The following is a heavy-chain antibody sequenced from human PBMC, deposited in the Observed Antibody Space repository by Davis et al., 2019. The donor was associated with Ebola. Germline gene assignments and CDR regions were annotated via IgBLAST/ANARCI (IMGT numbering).Heavy chain of an antibody. D-gene: IGHD3-3*01. Sequence: GGSLRLSCASSGSTASSNYMRWVRQAPGRGLEWISVIYSGGDTYHAESVKGRFTISMDISKNILYLQMNSLGAEDTSVYYCARSGLSFGVVKYHYGMDAWGKGTTVTVSS. CDR1: GSTASSNY. CDR3: ARSGLSFGVVKYHYGMDA. CDR2: IYSGGDT. J-gene: IGHJ6*04. V-gene: IGHV3-53*01.